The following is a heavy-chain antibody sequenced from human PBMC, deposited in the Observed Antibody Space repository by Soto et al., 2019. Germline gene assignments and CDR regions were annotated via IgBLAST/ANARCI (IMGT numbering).Heavy chain of an antibody. J-gene: IGHJ6*02. V-gene: IGHV3-30*18. CDR2: ISYDGSNK. CDR1: GFTFSSYG. CDR3: AKALEVEYSSSFSGMDV. D-gene: IGHD6-6*01. Sequence: PGGSLRLSCAASGFTFSSYGMHWVRQAPGKGLEWVAVISYDGSNKYYADSVKGRFTISRDNSKNTLYLQMNSLRAEDTAVYYCAKALEVEYSSSFSGMDVWGQGTTVTVSS.